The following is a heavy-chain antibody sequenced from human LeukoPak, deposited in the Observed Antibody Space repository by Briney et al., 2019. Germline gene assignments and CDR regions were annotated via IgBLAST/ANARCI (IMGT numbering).Heavy chain of an antibody. CDR1: GGSISSYY. D-gene: IGHD2-15*01. J-gene: IGHJ4*02. CDR3: ARRRNGGGILFDY. CDR2: IYYSGST. Sequence: PSETLSLTCTVSGGSISSYYWSWIRQPPGKGLEWIGYIYYSGSTNYNPSLKSRVTISVDTSKNQFSLQLTSVTAADTAVYYCARRRNGGGILFDYWGQGTLVTVSS. V-gene: IGHV4-59*08.